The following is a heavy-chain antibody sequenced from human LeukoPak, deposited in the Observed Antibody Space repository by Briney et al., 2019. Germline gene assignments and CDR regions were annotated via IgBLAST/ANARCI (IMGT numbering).Heavy chain of an antibody. D-gene: IGHD6-13*01. CDR1: GYSISSGYY. CDR2: IYHSGST. J-gene: IGHJ4*02. V-gene: IGHV4-38-2*02. Sequence: SETLSPTCTVSGYSISSGYYWGWIRQPPGKGLEWIGSIYHSGSTYYNPSLKSRVTISVDASKNQFSLKLSSVTAADTAVYYCARDRGYSRSQVDYWGQGTLVTVSS. CDR3: ARDRGYSRSQVDY.